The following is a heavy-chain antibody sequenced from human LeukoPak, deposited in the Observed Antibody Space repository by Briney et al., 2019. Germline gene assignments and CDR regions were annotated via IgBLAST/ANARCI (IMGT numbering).Heavy chain of an antibody. Sequence: GGSLRLSCAASGFTFSSHAMSWVRQAPGRGLEWVSSIDISGSNAYYADSVKGRFTISRDNYRNTLYLQMDSLRAEDSAIYYCAKELRPNDYWGQGTLVTVSS. CDR1: GFTFSSHA. D-gene: IGHD4-17*01. CDR3: AKELRPNDY. V-gene: IGHV3-23*01. J-gene: IGHJ4*02. CDR2: IDISGSNA.